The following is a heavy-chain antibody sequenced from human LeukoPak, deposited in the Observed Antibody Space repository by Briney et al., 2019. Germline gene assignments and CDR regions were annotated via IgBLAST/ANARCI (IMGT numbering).Heavy chain of an antibody. D-gene: IGHD3-22*01. CDR1: GFTFSSYG. V-gene: IGHV3-33*01. J-gene: IGHJ6*02. Sequence: SGGSLKLSCAASGFTFSSYGMHWVRQAPGKGLEWVAVIWYDGSNKYYADSVKGRFTISRDNSKNTLYLQMNSLRAEDTAVYYCAREKASYYYDSSGNTPGYYYYGMDVWGQGTTVTVSS. CDR3: AREKASYYYDSSGNTPGYYYYGMDV. CDR2: IWYDGSNK.